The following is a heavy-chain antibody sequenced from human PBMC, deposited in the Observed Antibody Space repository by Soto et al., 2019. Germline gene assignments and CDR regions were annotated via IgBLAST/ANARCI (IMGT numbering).Heavy chain of an antibody. J-gene: IGHJ5*02. CDR3: AREIVGYNWFDP. Sequence: SETLSLTCTVSGGSISSYYWSWIRQPPGKGLEWIGYIYYSGSTNYNPSLKSRVTISVDTSKNQFSLKLSSVTAADTAVYYCAREIVGYNWFDPWGQGTLVTVSS. V-gene: IGHV4-59*01. CDR2: IYYSGST. CDR1: GGSISSYY. D-gene: IGHD2-21*01.